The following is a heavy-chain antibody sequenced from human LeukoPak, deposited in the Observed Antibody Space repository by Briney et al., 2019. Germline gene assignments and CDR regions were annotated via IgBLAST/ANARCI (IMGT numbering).Heavy chain of an antibody. J-gene: IGHJ4*02. Sequence: GGSLRLSCSASEFNLSDHYMSWIRQTPGGGLYWVSYISNRGFSTYYADSVKGRFTISRDNTKNSLYLEMQSLRAEDTAIYYCARNKRRFDQWGQGTVVTVSS. CDR1: EFNLSDHY. V-gene: IGHV3-11*01. CDR3: ARNKRRFDQ. CDR2: ISNRGFST.